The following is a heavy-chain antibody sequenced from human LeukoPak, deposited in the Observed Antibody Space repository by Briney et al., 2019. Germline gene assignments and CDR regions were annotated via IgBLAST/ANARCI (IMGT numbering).Heavy chain of an antibody. V-gene: IGHV4-61*02. CDR1: GGSISSGSYY. CDR2: IYTSGST. CDR3: ARELEYYYYYMDV. Sequence: SQTLSLTCTVSGGSISSGSYYWSWIRQPAGKGLEWIGRIYTSGSTNYNPSLKSRVTISVDTSKNQFSLKLSSVTAADTAVYYCARELEYYYYYMDVWGKGTTVTVSS. J-gene: IGHJ6*03. D-gene: IGHD1-1*01.